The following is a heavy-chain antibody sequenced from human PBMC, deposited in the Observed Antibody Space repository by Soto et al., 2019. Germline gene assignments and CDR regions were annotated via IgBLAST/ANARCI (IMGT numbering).Heavy chain of an antibody. CDR2: ISTYTGNT. V-gene: IGHV1-18*01. D-gene: IGHD3-16*01. J-gene: IGHJ6*02. CDR1: GYIFVNYG. CDR3: VMVDNYVTPTPQDV. Sequence: QVQLVQSGDEVKKPGASVKVSCKASGYIFVNYGIAWVRQAPGQGLEWMGWISTYTGNTHSATKVQGRLTMTTDTSKSTAYMDLGSLTSDDSAVYYCVMVDNYVTPTPQDVWGQGTTVTVSS.